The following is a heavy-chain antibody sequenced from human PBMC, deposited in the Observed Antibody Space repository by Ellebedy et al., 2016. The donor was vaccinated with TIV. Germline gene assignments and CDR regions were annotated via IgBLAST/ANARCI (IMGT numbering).Heavy chain of an antibody. CDR2: ITSTSYI. V-gene: IGHV3-21*01. Sequence: GESLKIFCAASGFTFSSYSMNWVRQAPGKGLEWVSSITSTSYIYYADSVKGRFTISRDNGKNSLYLQMNSLRVEDTAVYYCARDRPGIIYGLDVWGQGTTVTVSS. CDR1: GFTFSSYS. J-gene: IGHJ6*02. CDR3: ARDRPGIIYGLDV. D-gene: IGHD3-16*01.